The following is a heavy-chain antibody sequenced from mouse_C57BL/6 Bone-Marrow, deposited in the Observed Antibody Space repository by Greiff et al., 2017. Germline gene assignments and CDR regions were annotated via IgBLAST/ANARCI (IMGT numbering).Heavy chain of an antibody. D-gene: IGHD5-2*01. CDR3: AREGMGIRLYAMDY. Sequence: QVQLQQSGAELARPGASVKLSCKASGYTFTSYGISWVKQRTGQGLEWIGEIYPRSGNTYYNEKFKGKATLTADKSSSTAYMELRSLTSEDSAVYFCAREGMGIRLYAMDYWGQGTSVTVSS. V-gene: IGHV1-81*01. CDR2: IYPRSGNT. J-gene: IGHJ4*01. CDR1: GYTFTSYG.